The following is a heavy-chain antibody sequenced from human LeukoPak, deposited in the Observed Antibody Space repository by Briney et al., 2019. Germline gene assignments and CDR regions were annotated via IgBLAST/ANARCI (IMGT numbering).Heavy chain of an antibody. J-gene: IGHJ5*02. Sequence: SETLSLTCTVSGYSISSGYFWGWIRQPPGKGLEWIGSIYHSGSTYYNSSLKSRVTISVDTSKNQFSLKLSSVTAADTAVYYCARAVAATKSWFDPWGQGTLVTVSS. D-gene: IGHD2-15*01. CDR2: IYHSGST. CDR1: GYSISSGYF. V-gene: IGHV4-38-2*02. CDR3: ARAVAATKSWFDP.